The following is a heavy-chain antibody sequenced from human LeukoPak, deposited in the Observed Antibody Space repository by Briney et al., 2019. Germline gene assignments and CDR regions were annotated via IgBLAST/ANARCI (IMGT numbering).Heavy chain of an antibody. V-gene: IGHV4-59*01. CDR2: IYYSGST. CDR1: GGSISSY. J-gene: IGHJ4*02. D-gene: IGHD3-10*01. Sequence: SETLSLTCTVSGGSISSYWSWIRQPPGKGLEWIGYIYYSGSTNYNPSLKSRVTISVDTSKNQSSLKLSSVTAADTAVYYCARYPGLEGTGSRGAFDYWGQGTLVTVSS. CDR3: ARYPGLEGTGSRGAFDY.